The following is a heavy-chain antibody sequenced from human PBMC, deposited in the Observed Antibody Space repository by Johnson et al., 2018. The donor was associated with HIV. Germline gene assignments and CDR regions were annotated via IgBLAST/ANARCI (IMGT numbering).Heavy chain of an antibody. Sequence: VLLVESGGGLVQPGGSLRLSCAASGFTFSSYAIHWVRQAPGKGLEYVSAISSNGGSTYYANSVKGSFTISRDNSKNTLYLQMNSLRAEDTAVYYCAKDRGDGVAARRRSAFDIWGQGTMVTVSS. CDR2: ISSNGGST. CDR3: AKDRGDGVAARRRSAFDI. D-gene: IGHD6-6*01. J-gene: IGHJ3*02. CDR1: GFTFSSYA. V-gene: IGHV3-64*01.